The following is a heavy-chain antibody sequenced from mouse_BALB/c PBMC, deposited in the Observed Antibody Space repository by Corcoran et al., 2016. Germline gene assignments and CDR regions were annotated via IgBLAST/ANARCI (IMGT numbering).Heavy chain of an antibody. V-gene: IGHV14-3*02. Sequence: EEQRQQEGAERVKEGASVKLSCTASGFNIKDNYMHWVKQRPEQGLEWIGRIDPANGNTKYDPKFQGKATITADTSANTAYLKLSSLTSEDTAVYYCARGGSSFAYWGQGTLVTVSA. J-gene: IGHJ3*01. CDR1: GFNIKDNY. CDR3: ARGGSSFAY. CDR2: IDPANGNT. D-gene: IGHD1-1*01.